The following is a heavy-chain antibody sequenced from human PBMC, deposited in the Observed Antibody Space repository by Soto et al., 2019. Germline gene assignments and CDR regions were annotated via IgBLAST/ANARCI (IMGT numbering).Heavy chain of an antibody. Sequence: QLQLQESGPGLVKPSETLSLTCTVSGGSISSSSYYWCWIRQPPGKGLEWIGSIYYSGSPYYNPSLTSPVTRSVDTSKNQFSLKLISVAAADTAVYSCATAPPRFDPWGQGTMVTVSS. CDR3: ATAPPRFDP. J-gene: IGHJ5*02. V-gene: IGHV4-39*01. CDR2: IYYSGSP. CDR1: GGSISSSSYY.